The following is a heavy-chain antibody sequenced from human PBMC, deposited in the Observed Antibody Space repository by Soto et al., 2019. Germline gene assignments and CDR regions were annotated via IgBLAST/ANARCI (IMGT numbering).Heavy chain of an antibody. CDR1: GGTFSSYA. J-gene: IGHJ6*02. CDR3: GASSSPRPVAGYYYGVDV. CDR2: IIPIFGTA. Sequence: GASVKVSCKASGGTFSSYAISWVRQAPGQGLEWMGGIIPIFGTANYAQKFQGRVTITADKSTSTAYMELRSLRSDDTAVYYCGASSSPRPVAGYYYGVDVWGQGTTVTVSS. D-gene: IGHD6-13*01. V-gene: IGHV1-69*06.